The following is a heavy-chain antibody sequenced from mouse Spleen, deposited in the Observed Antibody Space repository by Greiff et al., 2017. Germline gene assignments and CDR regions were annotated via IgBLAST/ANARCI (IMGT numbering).Heavy chain of an antibody. CDR3: VRHRWLLREFDY. D-gene: IGHD2-3*01. V-gene: IGHV10-1*01. Sequence: EVQVVESGGGLVQPKGSLKLSCAASGFSFNTYAMNWVRQAPGKGLEWVARIRSKSNNYATYYADSVKDRFTISRDDSESMLYLQMNNLKTEDTAMYYCVRHRWLLREFDYWGQGTTLTVSS. J-gene: IGHJ2*01. CDR1: GFSFNTYA. CDR2: IRSKSNNYAT.